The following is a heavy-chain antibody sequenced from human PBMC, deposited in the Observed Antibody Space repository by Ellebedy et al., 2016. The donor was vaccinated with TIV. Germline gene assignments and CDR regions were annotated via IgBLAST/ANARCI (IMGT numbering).Heavy chain of an antibody. Sequence: GESLKISCAASGFTFSSYWMSWVRQAPGKGLEWVANIKQDGSEKYYVDSVKGRFTISRENAENSLYLQMNSLRAEDTAVYYCARGENYYGMDVWGQGTTVTVSS. CDR3: ARGENYYGMDV. V-gene: IGHV3-7*04. D-gene: IGHD1-26*01. J-gene: IGHJ6*02. CDR1: GFTFSSYW. CDR2: IKQDGSEK.